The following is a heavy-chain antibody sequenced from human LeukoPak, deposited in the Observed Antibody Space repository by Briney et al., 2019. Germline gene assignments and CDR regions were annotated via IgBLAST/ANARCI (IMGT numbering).Heavy chain of an antibody. CDR2: ISSSSSYI. J-gene: IGHJ4*02. CDR3: AREGSCSSSSCSGFDY. CDR1: GFTFSSYN. Sequence: PGGSLRLSCAASGFTFSSYNMNWVRQAPGKGLEWVSSISSSSSYIYYADSVKGRFTISRDNAKNSLYLQMNSLRAEDTAIYYCAREGSCSSSSCSGFDYWGQGTLVTVSS. V-gene: IGHV3-21*04. D-gene: IGHD2-2*01.